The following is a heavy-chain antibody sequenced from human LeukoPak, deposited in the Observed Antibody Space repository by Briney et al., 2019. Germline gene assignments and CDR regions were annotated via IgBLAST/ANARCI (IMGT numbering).Heavy chain of an antibody. CDR2: INHSGST. J-gene: IGHJ5*02. CDR1: GGSFSGYY. D-gene: IGHD5-18*01. CDR3: ARARTPQWIQLWLHWFDP. V-gene: IGHV4-34*01. Sequence: SETLSLTCAVYGGSFSGYYWSWIRHPPGKGLEWIGEINHSGSTNYNPSLKSRVTISVDTSKNQFSLKLSSVTAADTAVYYRARARTPQWIQLWLHWFDPWGQGTLVTVSS.